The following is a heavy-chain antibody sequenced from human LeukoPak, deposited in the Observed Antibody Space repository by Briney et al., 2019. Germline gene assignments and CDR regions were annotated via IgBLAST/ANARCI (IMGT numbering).Heavy chain of an antibody. Sequence: RPSETLSLTCAVYGGSFSGYYWSWIRQPPGKGLEWIGEINHSGSTNYSPSLKSRVTISVDTSKNQFSLKLSSVTAADTAVYYCARGLGPYCSGGSCYGDYFDYWGQGTLVTVSS. CDR3: ARGLGPYCSGGSCYGDYFDY. D-gene: IGHD2-15*01. V-gene: IGHV4-34*01. CDR2: INHSGST. CDR1: GGSFSGYY. J-gene: IGHJ4*02.